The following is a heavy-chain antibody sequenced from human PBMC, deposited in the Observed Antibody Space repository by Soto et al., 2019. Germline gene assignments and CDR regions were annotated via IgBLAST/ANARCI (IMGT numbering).Heavy chain of an antibody. J-gene: IGHJ5*02. CDR2: IYYSGST. D-gene: IGHD3-10*01. Sequence: QLQLQESGPGLVKPSETLSLTCTVSGGSISSSSYYWGWIRQPPGKGLEWIGSIYYSGSTYYNPSLKSRVTISVDTSKNQFSLKLSSVTAADTAVYYCVRLLWFGELLFGWFDPWGQGTLVTVSS. V-gene: IGHV4-39*01. CDR3: VRLLWFGELLFGWFDP. CDR1: GGSISSSSYY.